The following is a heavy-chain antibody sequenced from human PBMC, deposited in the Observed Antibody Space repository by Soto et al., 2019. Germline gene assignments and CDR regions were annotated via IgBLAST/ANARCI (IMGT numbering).Heavy chain of an antibody. D-gene: IGHD6-13*01. CDR3: ARDGIAAAGTIWFDP. CDR2: IYTSGST. J-gene: IGHJ5*02. CDR1: GGSIIGYY. Sequence: SETLSLTCTVSGGSIIGYYWSWIRQPAGKGLEWIGRIYTSGSTNYNPSLKSRVTMSVDTSKNQFSLKLSSVTAADTAVYYCARDGIAAAGTIWFDPWGQGTLVTVSS. V-gene: IGHV4-4*07.